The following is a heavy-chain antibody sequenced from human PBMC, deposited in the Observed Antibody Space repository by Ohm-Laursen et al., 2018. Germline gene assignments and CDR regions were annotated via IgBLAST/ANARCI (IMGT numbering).Heavy chain of an antibody. CDR2: IYYSGST. CDR1: RGSISTSY. V-gene: IGHV4-59*07. Sequence: SDTLSLTCTVSRGSISTSYWSWIRQPPGKGLEWIGYIYYSGSTYYNPSLKSRVTISVHTSKSQFSLELTSVTAADTAVYYCAKYGSAKKFDPWGQGTLVTVSS. D-gene: IGHD3-10*01. CDR3: AKYGSAKKFDP. J-gene: IGHJ5*01.